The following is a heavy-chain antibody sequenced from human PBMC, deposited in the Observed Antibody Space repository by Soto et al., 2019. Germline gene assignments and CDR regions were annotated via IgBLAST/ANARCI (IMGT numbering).Heavy chain of an antibody. V-gene: IGHV2-70*01. CDR2: IDWDDDK. CDR3: ARMNTAMVPYYYYYGMDV. CDR1: GFSLSTSGMC. Sequence: SGPTLVNPTQPITLTCPFSGFSLSTSGMCVSWIRQPPGKALEWLALIDWDDDKYYSTSLKTRLTISKDTSKNQVVLTMTNMDPVDTATYYCARMNTAMVPYYYYYGMDVWGQGTTVTVSS. J-gene: IGHJ6*02. D-gene: IGHD5-18*01.